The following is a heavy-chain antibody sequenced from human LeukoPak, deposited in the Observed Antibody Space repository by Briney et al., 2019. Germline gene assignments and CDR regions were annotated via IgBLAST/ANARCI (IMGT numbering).Heavy chain of an antibody. CDR2: IHSGGTT. J-gene: IGHJ4*02. CDR1: GFTVSSNY. CDR3: ARERRYCSGDNCYSGLDY. V-gene: IGHV3-53*01. Sequence: GGSLRLSCAVSGFTVSSNYMSWVRQAPGKGLEWVSLIHSGGTTDYADSVKDRFTISRDYSKNKVNLQINSLRAEDTAVYYCARERRYCSGDNCYSGLDYWGQGTLVTVSS. D-gene: IGHD2-15*01.